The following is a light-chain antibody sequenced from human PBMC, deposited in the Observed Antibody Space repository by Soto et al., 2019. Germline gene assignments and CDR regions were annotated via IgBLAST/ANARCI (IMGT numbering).Light chain of an antibody. CDR2: EVY. CDR3: SSYGGSNNLV. J-gene: IGLJ2*01. CDR1: TGDIGDYDY. Sequence: QSALTQPPSASGSPGQSVTISCTGTTGDIGDYDYVSWYQQYPGKAPKLVIYEVYKRPSGVSGRFSGSKSGSTASLTVSGLQAEDEADYYCSSYGGSNNLVFGGGTKLTVL. V-gene: IGLV2-8*01.